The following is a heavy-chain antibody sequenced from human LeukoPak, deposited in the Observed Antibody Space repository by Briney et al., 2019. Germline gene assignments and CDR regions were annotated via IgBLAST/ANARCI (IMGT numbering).Heavy chain of an antibody. J-gene: IGHJ3*02. CDR2: IYYSGST. Sequence: SETLSLTCTVSGGSISSYYWSWIRQPPGKGLEWIGYIYYSGSTNYNPSLKSRVTISVDTSKNQFSLKLSSVTAADTAVYYCAGSSLGDAFDIWGQGTMVTVSS. CDR1: GGSISSYY. CDR3: AGSSLGDAFDI. D-gene: IGHD7-27*01. V-gene: IGHV4-59*01.